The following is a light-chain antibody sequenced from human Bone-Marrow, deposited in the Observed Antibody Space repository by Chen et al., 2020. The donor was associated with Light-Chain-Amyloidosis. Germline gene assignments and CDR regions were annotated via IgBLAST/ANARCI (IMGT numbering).Light chain of an antibody. CDR2: EVT. CDR3: SSYTITNTLV. Sequence: QSALTQPSSVSGSPGQLITLSSTGTSSDVGGDNHVSWYQQHPDKAPKLMIYEVTNRPSWVPDRFSGSKSDNTASLTISGLQTEDEADYFCSSYTITNTLVFGSGTRVTVL. CDR1: SSDVGGDNH. J-gene: IGLJ1*01. V-gene: IGLV2-14*01.